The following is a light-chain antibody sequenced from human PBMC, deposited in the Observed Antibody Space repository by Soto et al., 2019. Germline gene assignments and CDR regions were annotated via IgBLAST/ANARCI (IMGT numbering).Light chain of an antibody. CDR1: RSVSSSY. Sequence: IILTQSPYTLSLSPGERATLYCRASRSVSSSYLAWYQHKAGQAPRLLISGASNRATDIPDRFSGSESGTDFTLSISRLEPEDFAVYYCQQYSSLWTFGQGTKVDIK. V-gene: IGKV3-20*01. CDR2: GAS. J-gene: IGKJ1*01. CDR3: QQYSSLWT.